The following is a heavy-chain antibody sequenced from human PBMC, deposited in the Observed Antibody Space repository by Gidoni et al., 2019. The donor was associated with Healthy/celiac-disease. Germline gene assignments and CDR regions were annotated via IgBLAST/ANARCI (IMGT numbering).Heavy chain of an antibody. Sequence: EVQLVESGGGLIQPGGSLRLSCAASGFTVSSNYMSWVRQAPGKGLEWVSVIYSGGSTYYADSVKGRFTISRDNSKNTLYLQMNSLRAEDTAVYYCARDSIISGWRPDAFDIWGQGTMVTVSS. CDR3: ARDSIISGWRPDAFDI. V-gene: IGHV3-53*01. D-gene: IGHD6-19*01. J-gene: IGHJ3*02. CDR1: GFTVSSNY. CDR2: IYSGGST.